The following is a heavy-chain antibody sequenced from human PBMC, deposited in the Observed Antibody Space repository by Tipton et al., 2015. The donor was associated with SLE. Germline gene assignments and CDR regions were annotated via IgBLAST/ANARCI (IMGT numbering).Heavy chain of an antibody. CDR2: IYHSGST. CDR3: ARDQRELLWFGELKGDDAFDI. Sequence: TLSLTCAVYGGSFSGYYWSWIRQPPGKGLEWIGSIYHSGSTYYNPSLKSRVTISVDTSKNQFSLKLSSVTAADTAVYYCARDQRELLWFGELKGDDAFDIWGQGTMVTVSS. J-gene: IGHJ3*02. D-gene: IGHD3-10*01. CDR1: GGSFSGYY. V-gene: IGHV4-34*01.